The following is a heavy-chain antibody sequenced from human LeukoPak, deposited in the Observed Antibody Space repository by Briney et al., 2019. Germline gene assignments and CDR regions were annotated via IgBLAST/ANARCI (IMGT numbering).Heavy chain of an antibody. Sequence: PGRSLRLSCAASGFTFSNYGMHWVRQAPGKGLEWVAVISYDGSNKYYADSVKGRFTISRDNSKNTLYLQMNSLRAEDTAVYYCARDALLPDSSGYLHDAFDIWGQGTMVTVSS. J-gene: IGHJ3*02. D-gene: IGHD3-22*01. V-gene: IGHV3-30*19. CDR3: ARDALLPDSSGYLHDAFDI. CDR1: GFTFSNYG. CDR2: ISYDGSNK.